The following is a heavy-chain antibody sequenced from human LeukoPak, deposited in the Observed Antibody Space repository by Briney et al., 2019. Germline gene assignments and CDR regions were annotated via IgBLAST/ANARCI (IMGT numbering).Heavy chain of an antibody. CDR3: ARDRGSGWYDAFDI. CDR2: IYYSGST. Sequence: SETLSLTCTVSGGSISSYYWSWIRQPPGKGLEWIGYIYYSGSTNYNPSLKSRATISVDTSKNQFSLKLSSVTAADTAVYYCARDRGSGWYDAFDIWSQGTMVTVSS. CDR1: GGSISSYY. V-gene: IGHV4-59*01. J-gene: IGHJ3*02. D-gene: IGHD6-19*01.